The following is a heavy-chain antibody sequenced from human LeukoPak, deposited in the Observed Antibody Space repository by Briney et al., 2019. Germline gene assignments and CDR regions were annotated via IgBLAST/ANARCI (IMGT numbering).Heavy chain of an antibody. CDR3: ARWLRGIADEDGVDV. CDR2: ISSSGSII. D-gene: IGHD6-13*01. V-gene: IGHV3-11*01. Sequence: PGGSLRLTCAASGFTFSDYYMGWIRQAPGKGLEWVSYISSSGSIIDYADSVKGRFTISRDNAKNSLSLQMNSLRPEDTAVYYCARWLRGIADEDGVDVWGQGTTVTVSS. J-gene: IGHJ6*02. CDR1: GFTFSDYY.